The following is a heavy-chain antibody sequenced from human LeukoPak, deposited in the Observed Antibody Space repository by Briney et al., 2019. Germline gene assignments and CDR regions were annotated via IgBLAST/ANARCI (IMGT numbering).Heavy chain of an antibody. CDR2: IYYSGST. V-gene: IGHV4-39*01. Sequence: SETLSLTCTVSGGSISSSSYYWGWIRQPPGKGPEWIGSIYYSGSTYYNPSLKSRVTISVDTSKNQFSLKLSSVTAADTAVYYCARPIAVADAFDIWGQGTMVTVSS. D-gene: IGHD6-19*01. CDR1: GGSISSSSYY. CDR3: ARPIAVADAFDI. J-gene: IGHJ3*02.